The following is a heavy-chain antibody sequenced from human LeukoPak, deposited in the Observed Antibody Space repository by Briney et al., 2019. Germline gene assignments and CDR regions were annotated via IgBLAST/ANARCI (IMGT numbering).Heavy chain of an antibody. CDR1: GGSISSSSSY. Sequence: SETLSLTCTVSGGSISSSSSYWAWLRQPPGKGLEGIGSIYYSGSTSYNPSLKSRVTISVDTSKNPFSLKLSSVTAADTAVYYCARNRSASIAAAGTAFDIWGQGTMVTVSS. CDR3: ARNRSASIAAAGTAFDI. CDR2: IYYSGST. J-gene: IGHJ3*02. D-gene: IGHD6-13*01. V-gene: IGHV4-39*01.